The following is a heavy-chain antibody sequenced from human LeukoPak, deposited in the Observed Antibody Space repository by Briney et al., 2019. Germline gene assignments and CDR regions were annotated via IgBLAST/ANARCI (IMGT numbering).Heavy chain of an antibody. CDR2: IKQDGSLQ. V-gene: IGHV3-7*01. CDR1: GFTFSSFW. J-gene: IGHJ4*02. CDR3: ATSYDSSGCD. Sequence: GGSVRLSCTASGFTFSSFWMAWVRQAPGKGLEWVANIKQDGSLQHYGDSVKGRFTISRDNAKNSLYLQMNNLRAEDTALYYCATSYDSSGCDWGQGTLVTVSS. D-gene: IGHD3-22*01.